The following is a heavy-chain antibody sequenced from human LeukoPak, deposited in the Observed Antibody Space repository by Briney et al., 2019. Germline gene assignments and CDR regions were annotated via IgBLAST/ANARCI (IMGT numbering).Heavy chain of an antibody. D-gene: IGHD1-7*01. Sequence: GGSLRLSCAASGFTFADYAMHWVRQAPGQGLEWVSGITWNSGSIDYADSVKGRFTISRDNAKNSLYLQMNSLRAEDTALYYCAKSRSGGNYGDFDYWGQGTLVTVSS. CDR1: GFTFADYA. CDR3: AKSRSGGNYGDFDY. V-gene: IGHV3-9*01. CDR2: ITWNSGSI. J-gene: IGHJ4*02.